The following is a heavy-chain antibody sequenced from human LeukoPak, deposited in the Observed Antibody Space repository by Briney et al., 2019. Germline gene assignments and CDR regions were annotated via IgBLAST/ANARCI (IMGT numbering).Heavy chain of an antibody. D-gene: IGHD1-26*01. CDR3: AKESPGSRELLGAFDI. Sequence: PGRSLRLSCAASGFTFDDYAMHWVRQAPGKGLEWVSGISWNSGSIGYADSVKGRFTISRDNAKNSLYLQMNSLRVEDMALYYCAKESPGSRELLGAFDIWGQGTMVTVSS. V-gene: IGHV3-9*03. CDR1: GFTFDDYA. J-gene: IGHJ3*02. CDR2: ISWNSGSI.